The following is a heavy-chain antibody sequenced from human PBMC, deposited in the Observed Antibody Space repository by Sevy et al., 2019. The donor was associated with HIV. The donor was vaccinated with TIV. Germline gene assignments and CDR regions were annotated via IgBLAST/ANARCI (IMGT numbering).Heavy chain of an antibody. CDR2: IYYNGHI. D-gene: IGHD1-26*01. CDR3: AGEDAWGRGYS. CDR1: GGSITSLY. Sequence: AESLSLTCTVSGGSITSLYWNWIRQPPGKGLEWIANIYYNGHINYNPSLKSRVTLSLDTSKNQFSLRLSSVTAADTAMYYCAGEDAWGRGYSWGQGTLVVVSS. J-gene: IGHJ4*02. V-gene: IGHV4-59*11.